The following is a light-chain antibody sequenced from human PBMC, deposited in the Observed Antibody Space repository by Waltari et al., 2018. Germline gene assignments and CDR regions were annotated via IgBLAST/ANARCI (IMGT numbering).Light chain of an antibody. J-gene: IGLJ2*01. CDR2: GNS. CDR3: QVWDSLTKYL. Sequence: SYELTQSHSVSVSPGQTARITCGGVKIGTKSVQWYRQKPPQAPELVIYGNSERPSGIPDRFSSSNSGNTATLTITGVEAGDEADYYCQVWDSLTKYLFGGGTRLTVL. CDR1: KIGTKS. V-gene: IGLV3-21*01.